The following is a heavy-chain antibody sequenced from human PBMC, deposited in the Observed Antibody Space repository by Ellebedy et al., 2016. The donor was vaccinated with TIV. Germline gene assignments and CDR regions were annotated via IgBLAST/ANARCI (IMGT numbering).Heavy chain of an antibody. CDR3: ARRQELVRYFDL. J-gene: IGHJ2*01. CDR2: VSRNSGAI. D-gene: IGHD6-13*01. CDR1: GFTFDDYA. V-gene: IGHV3-9*01. Sequence: PGGSLRLSCAASGFTFDDYAMHWVRQAPGKGLEWVSGVSRNSGAIVYADSVKGRFTISRDNAKNSLYLQMNSLRAEDTALYYCARRQELVRYFDLWGRGTLVTVSS.